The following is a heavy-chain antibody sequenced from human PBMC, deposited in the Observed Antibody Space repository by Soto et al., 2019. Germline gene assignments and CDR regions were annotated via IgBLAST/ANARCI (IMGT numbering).Heavy chain of an antibody. V-gene: IGHV3-23*01. CDR3: AKDQGVVVVPAAPFDY. J-gene: IGHJ4*02. D-gene: IGHD2-2*01. CDR2: ISGSGGST. Sequence: GGSLRLSCAASGFTFSSYAMSWVRQAPGKGLEWVSAISGSGGSTYYADSVKGRFTISRDNSKNTLYLQMNSLRAEDTAVYYCAKDQGVVVVPAAPFDYWGQGTLVTVSS. CDR1: GFTFSSYA.